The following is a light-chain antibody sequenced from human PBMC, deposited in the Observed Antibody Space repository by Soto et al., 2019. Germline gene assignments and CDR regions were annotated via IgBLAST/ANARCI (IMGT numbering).Light chain of an antibody. CDR3: SSYTSSDTYV. V-gene: IGLV2-14*01. J-gene: IGLJ1*01. CDR1: SSDVGGYNF. CDR2: EVS. Sequence: QSALTQPASVSGSPGQWITISCTGTSSDVGGYNFVSWYQQHPGKAPKLMIYEVSNRPSGVSTRFSGSTSGNTASLTISGLRTEDEADYYCSSYTSSDTYVFGTGTKLTVL.